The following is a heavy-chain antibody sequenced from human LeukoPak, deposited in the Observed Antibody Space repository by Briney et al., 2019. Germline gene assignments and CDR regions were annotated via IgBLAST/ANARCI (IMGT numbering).Heavy chain of an antibody. CDR2: ISSSSSYI. CDR1: GFTFSSYS. V-gene: IGHV3-21*04. Sequence: KPGGSLRLSCAASGFTFSSYSMNWVRQAPGKGLEWVSSISSSSSYIYYADSVKGRFTISRDNSKNTLYLQMNSLRAEDTAVYYCAKDYGSGSYATAYYFDYWGQGTLVTVSS. CDR3: AKDYGSGSYATAYYFDY. D-gene: IGHD3-10*01. J-gene: IGHJ4*02.